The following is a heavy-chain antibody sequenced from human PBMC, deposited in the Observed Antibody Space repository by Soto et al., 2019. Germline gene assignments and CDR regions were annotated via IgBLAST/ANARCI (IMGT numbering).Heavy chain of an antibody. J-gene: IGHJ6*02. CDR2: TYYRSKWYN. D-gene: IGHD6-13*01. V-gene: IGHV6-1*01. CDR1: WDSASSNSAA. Sequence: QTLSLTCAISWDSASSNSAASDWIRQSPSRGLEWLGRTYYRSKWYNDYAVSVKSRITINPDTSTNQFSLQLSSVTPEDTAVCYCAGYHWQGPSPGLYYYGMDVWGQGTTVTVSS. CDR3: AGYHWQGPSPGLYYYGMDV.